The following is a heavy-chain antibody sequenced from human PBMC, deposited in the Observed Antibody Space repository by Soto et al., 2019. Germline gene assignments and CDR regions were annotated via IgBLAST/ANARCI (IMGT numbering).Heavy chain of an antibody. Sequence: QVQLVQSGAEVKKPGASVTISCRSSGDTFNDYYIHWVRQAPGQGLEWMGWINPNGGVTKYAQKFQGWVSMTRDTSIRTDYMQLSRLRSDDTAVYYCARKSGGATATLDYYYFYMDVWVTGTTVTVSS. D-gene: IGHD1-26*01. V-gene: IGHV1-2*04. CDR2: INPNGGVT. CDR1: GDTFNDYY. J-gene: IGHJ6*03. CDR3: ARKSGGATATLDYYYFYMDV.